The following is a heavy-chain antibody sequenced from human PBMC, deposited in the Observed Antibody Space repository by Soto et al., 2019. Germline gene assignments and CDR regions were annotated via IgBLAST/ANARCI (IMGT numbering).Heavy chain of an antibody. D-gene: IGHD5-18*01. J-gene: IGHJ4*02. Sequence: VGSLRLSCAATGFNFGSYAMGWVRQARGKGLEWVSGVSGSGSSPYYADSVKGRLTISKDKSKNTLYLDLNNLRSEDTAVYFCVKGKESGYRGAFDSWGQGTMVTVSS. V-gene: IGHV3-23*01. CDR2: VSGSGSSP. CDR1: GFNFGSYA. CDR3: VKGKESGYRGAFDS.